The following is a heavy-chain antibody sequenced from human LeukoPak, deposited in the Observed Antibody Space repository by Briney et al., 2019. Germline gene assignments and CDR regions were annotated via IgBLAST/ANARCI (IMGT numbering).Heavy chain of an antibody. V-gene: IGHV4-38-2*02. CDR3: ASLPAATYFDY. CDR2: IYHSGST. J-gene: IGHJ4*02. Sequence: PSETLSLTCTVSGYSISSGYYWGWIRQPPGQGLEWIGSIYHSGSTYYNPSLKSRVTISAAASKNQVSLNLSSVTAADTAVYYCASLPAATYFDYWGQGTLVTVSS. D-gene: IGHD2-2*01. CDR1: GYSISSGYY.